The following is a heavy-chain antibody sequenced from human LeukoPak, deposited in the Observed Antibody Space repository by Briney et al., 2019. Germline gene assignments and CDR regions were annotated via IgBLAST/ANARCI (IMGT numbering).Heavy chain of an antibody. Sequence: GGSLRLSCAASGFTFSSHSMNWVRQAPGRGLEWVSSISSSSSYIYYADLVKGRFTISRDNAKNSLYLQMNSLRAEDTAVYYCAREFLRMPTGANFDYWGQGTLVTVSS. CDR2: ISSSSSYI. J-gene: IGHJ4*02. V-gene: IGHV3-21*01. CDR1: GFTFSSHS. D-gene: IGHD4-17*01. CDR3: AREFLRMPTGANFDY.